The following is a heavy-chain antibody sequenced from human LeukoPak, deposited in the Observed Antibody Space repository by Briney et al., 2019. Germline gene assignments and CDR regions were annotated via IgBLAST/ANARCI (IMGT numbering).Heavy chain of an antibody. D-gene: IGHD3-10*01. V-gene: IGHV3-53*01. CDR2: IYSSGDT. Sequence: PGGSLRLSCAASGFTVSSKYMSWVRQTPGKGLQWVALIYSSGDTYTADSVKGRFTISRDNSENTLYLQMDSPRAEDTAVYYCATSYYFGSGSYGYLDYWGQGTLVTVSS. CDR3: ATSYYFGSGSYGYLDY. J-gene: IGHJ4*02. CDR1: GFTVSSKY.